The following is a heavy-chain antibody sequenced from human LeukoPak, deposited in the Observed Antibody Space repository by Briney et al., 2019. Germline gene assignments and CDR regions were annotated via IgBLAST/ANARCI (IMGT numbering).Heavy chain of an antibody. CDR3: ARYGTPYSGSYYV. J-gene: IGHJ4*02. D-gene: IGHD1-26*01. Sequence: SVKVSCKASGGTFSSYAISWVRQAPGQGLEWMGGIIPIFGTANYAQKFQGRVTITTDESTSTAYMELSSLRSEDTAVYYCARYGTPYSGSYYVWGQGTLVTVSS. V-gene: IGHV1-69*05. CDR2: IIPIFGTA. CDR1: GGTFSSYA.